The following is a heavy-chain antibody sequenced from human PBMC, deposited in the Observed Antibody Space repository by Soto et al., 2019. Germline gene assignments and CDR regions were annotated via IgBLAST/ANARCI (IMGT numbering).Heavy chain of an antibody. J-gene: IGHJ4*02. CDR3: AKDPGAYNRGWYYDH. Sequence: QVQLVESGGGVVQPGRSLRLSCAASGFTFSSYGMHWVREAPGKGLEWVAIISYDGSNKFYADSVKGRFTISRDNSRNTLYLQMNRLRADDTAVYYCAKDPGAYNRGWYYDHWGQGTLVTVSS. V-gene: IGHV3-30*18. CDR1: GFTFSSYG. CDR2: ISYDGSNK. D-gene: IGHD6-19*01.